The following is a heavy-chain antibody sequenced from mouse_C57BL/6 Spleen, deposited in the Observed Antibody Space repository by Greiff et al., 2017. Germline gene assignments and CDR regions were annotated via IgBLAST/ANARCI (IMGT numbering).Heavy chain of an antibody. CDR2: IDPSDSYT. CDR1: GYTFTSYW. CDR3: ARGANWDEGY. J-gene: IGHJ2*01. V-gene: IGHV1-50*01. D-gene: IGHD4-1*01. Sequence: VQLQQPGAELVKPGASVKLSCKASGYTFTSYWMQWVKQRPGQGLEWIGEIDPSDSYTNYNQKFKGKATLTVDTYSSTAYRQLSSLTSEDSAVYYCARGANWDEGYWGQGTTLTVSS.